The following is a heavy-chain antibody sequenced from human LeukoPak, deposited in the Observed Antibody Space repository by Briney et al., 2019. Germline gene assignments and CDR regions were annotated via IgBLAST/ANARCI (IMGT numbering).Heavy chain of an antibody. CDR2: IQSDGNYQ. CDR1: GFTFRNYG. D-gene: IGHD6-19*01. CDR3: AKDVVGQQWVENY. Sequence: GGSLRLSCAAPGFTFRNYGMHWVRQAPGKGLEWVAFIQSDGNYQLYGDSVKGRFTISRDNSKNTLYLQVNSLRVEDTAVYHCAKDVVGQQWVENYWGQGTLVTVSS. J-gene: IGHJ4*02. V-gene: IGHV3-30*02.